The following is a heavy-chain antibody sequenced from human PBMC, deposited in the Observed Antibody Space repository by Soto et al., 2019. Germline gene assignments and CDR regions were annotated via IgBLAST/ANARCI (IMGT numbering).Heavy chain of an antibody. V-gene: IGHV3-23*01. J-gene: IGHJ4*02. D-gene: IGHD5-18*01. Sequence: EVQLLESGGGLVQPGGSLRLSCAASGFTFSSYAMSWVRQAPGKGLEWVSAISGSGGSTYYADSVKGRFTISRDNSKNTLYLQMNGRRAEDTAVYYCAKVLRGYSDGYLDCWGQGTLVTVSS. CDR3: AKVLRGYSDGYLDC. CDR1: GFTFSSYA. CDR2: ISGSGGST.